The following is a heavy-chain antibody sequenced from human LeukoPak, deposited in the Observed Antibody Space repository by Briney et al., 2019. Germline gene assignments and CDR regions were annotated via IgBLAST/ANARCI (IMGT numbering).Heavy chain of an antibody. CDR3: VSRGWLEADFDY. CDR1: GFTFSSYS. Sequence: PGGSLRLSCAASGFTFSSYSMNWVRQAPGKGLEWVSSISSSSSYIYYADSVKGRFTISRDNAKNSLYLQMNSLRAEDTAVYYCVSRGWLEADFDYWGQGTLVTVSS. CDR2: ISSSSSYI. J-gene: IGHJ4*02. D-gene: IGHD5-12*01. V-gene: IGHV3-21*01.